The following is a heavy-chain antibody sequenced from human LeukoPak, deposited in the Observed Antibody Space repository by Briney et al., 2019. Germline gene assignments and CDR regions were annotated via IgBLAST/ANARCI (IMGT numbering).Heavy chain of an antibody. J-gene: IGHJ4*02. CDR3: ARGRGIQLWRFDY. Sequence: GGPLRLSCAASGFTFSNYAMSWVRQAPGKGLEWVSAISGSGDSTYYADSVRGRFTISRDNSKNTLFLQMNSLRAEDTAVYYCARGRGIQLWRFDYWGQGTLVTVSS. CDR2: ISGSGDST. V-gene: IGHV3-23*01. D-gene: IGHD5-18*01. CDR1: GFTFSNYA.